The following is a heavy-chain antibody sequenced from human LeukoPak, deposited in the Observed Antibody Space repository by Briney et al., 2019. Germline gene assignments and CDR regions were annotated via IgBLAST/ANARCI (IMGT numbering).Heavy chain of an antibody. J-gene: IGHJ6*02. CDR3: ARKPPSGPGYYYSYGMDV. Sequence: SETLSLTCTVSGGSISSYYWSWIRQPPGKGLEWIGYIYHSGSTYYNPSLKSRVTISVDTSKNQFSLKLSSVTAADTAVYYCARKPPSGPGYYYSYGMDVWGQGTTVTVSS. CDR2: IYHSGST. V-gene: IGHV4-59*04. CDR1: GGSISSYY.